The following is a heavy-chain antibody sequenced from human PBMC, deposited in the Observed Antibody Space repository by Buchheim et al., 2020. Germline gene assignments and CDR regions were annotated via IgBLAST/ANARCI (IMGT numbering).Heavy chain of an antibody. CDR3: VKDIGDPGAH. CDR1: GFTFSNFG. J-gene: IGHJ4*02. V-gene: IGHV3-30*02. Sequence: QVKLVESGGGAVQPGRSLRLSCATSGFTFSNFGVHWVRQAPGKGLEWLAFIGYGGGNKYYADSVKGRFTISTDNSKNTLYLQMHSLRVDDTALYYCVKDIGDPGAHWGQGT. D-gene: IGHD1-26*01. CDR2: IGYGGGNK.